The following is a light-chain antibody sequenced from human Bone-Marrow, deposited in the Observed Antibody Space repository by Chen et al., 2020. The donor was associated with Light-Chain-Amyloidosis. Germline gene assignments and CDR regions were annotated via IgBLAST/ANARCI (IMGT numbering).Light chain of an antibody. J-gene: IGLJ3*02. CDR2: DDS. Sequence: SSVLTQPSSVSVAPGQTATIACGGNNIGSTSVHWYQQTPGQAPLLVVYDDSDRPSGIPERLSGANSGNPATLTISRVEAGDEAYYYCQVWDRSSDRPVFGGGTKLTVL. CDR3: QVWDRSSDRPV. CDR1: NIGSTS. V-gene: IGLV3-21*02.